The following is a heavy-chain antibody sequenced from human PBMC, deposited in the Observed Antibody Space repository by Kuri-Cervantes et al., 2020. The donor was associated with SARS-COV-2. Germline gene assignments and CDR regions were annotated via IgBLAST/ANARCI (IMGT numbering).Heavy chain of an antibody. CDR3: ARGTYYDFWSGYNYYGMDV. Sequence: SETLSLTCTVSGGSISSYYWSWIRQPPGKGLEWIGYIYYSGSTNYNPSLKSRVTISVDTSKNQFSLKLSSVTAADTAVYYCARGTYYDFWSGYNYYGMDVWGQRTTVTVSS. CDR1: GGSISSYY. CDR2: IYYSGST. D-gene: IGHD3-3*01. J-gene: IGHJ6*02. V-gene: IGHV4-59*01.